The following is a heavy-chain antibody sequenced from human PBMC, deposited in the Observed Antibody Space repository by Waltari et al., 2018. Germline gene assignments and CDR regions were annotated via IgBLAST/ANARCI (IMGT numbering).Heavy chain of an antibody. CDR3: ASIAWELLRPYYYYMDV. CDR1: GGSISSSSYY. V-gene: IGHV4-39*01. CDR2: IYYSGST. Sequence: QLQLQESGPGLVKPSETLSLTCTVSGGSISSSSYYWGWIRQPPGKGLEWIGSIYYSGSTYYNQALKSLVTISVDTSKNKFSLKLRSVTAADTAVYYCASIAWELLRPYYYYMDVWGKGTTVTVSS. J-gene: IGHJ6*03. D-gene: IGHD1-26*01.